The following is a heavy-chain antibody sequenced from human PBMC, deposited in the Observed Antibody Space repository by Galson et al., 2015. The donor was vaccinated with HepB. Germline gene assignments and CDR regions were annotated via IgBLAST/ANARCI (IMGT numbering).Heavy chain of an antibody. CDR2: ISCSSGSI. J-gene: IGHJ6*02. CDR3: AKDSYSECSGMAA. CDR1: GFTFDDYT. V-gene: IGHV3-9*01. Sequence: SLRLSCAASGFTFDDYTMNWVRQAPGKGLEWVSGISCSSGSIGYADSVKGRFTISRDNAKNSLYLQMNSLRAEDTALYYCAKDSYSECSGMAACGHGTAVTASS. D-gene: IGHD3-10*01.